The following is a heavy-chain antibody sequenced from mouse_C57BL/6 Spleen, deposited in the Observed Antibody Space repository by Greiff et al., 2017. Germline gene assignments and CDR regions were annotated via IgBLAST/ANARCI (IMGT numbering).Heavy chain of an antibody. J-gene: IGHJ4*01. V-gene: IGHV1-52*01. CDR3: AIYGSSYEYAMDY. CDR2: IDPSDSET. Sequence: KESCKASGYTFTSYWMHWVKQRPIQGLEWIGNIDPSDSETHYNQKFKDKATLTVDKSSSTAYMQLSSLTSEDSAVYYCAIYGSSYEYAMDYWGQGTSVTVSS. CDR1: GYTFTSYW. D-gene: IGHD1-1*01.